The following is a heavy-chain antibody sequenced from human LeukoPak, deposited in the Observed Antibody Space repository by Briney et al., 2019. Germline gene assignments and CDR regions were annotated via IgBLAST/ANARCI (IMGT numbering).Heavy chain of an antibody. CDR2: IYYSGST. V-gene: IGHV4-39*01. D-gene: IGHD3-16*01. CDR1: GGSISGSSYY. J-gene: IGHJ6*02. CDR3: ASGGDYSYYGMDV. Sequence: PSETLSLTCTVSGGSISGSSYYWGWIRQPPGKGLEWIGSIYYSGSTYYNPSLKSRVTISVDTSKNQFSLKLSSVTAADTAVYYCASGGDYSYYGMDVWGQGTTVTVSS.